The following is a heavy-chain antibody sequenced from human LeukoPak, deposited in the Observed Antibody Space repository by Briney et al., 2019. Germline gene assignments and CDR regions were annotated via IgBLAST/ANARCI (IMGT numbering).Heavy chain of an antibody. J-gene: IGHJ4*02. CDR1: GFIFSNFW. CDR2: IREDGSEA. D-gene: IGHD5-18*01. V-gene: IGHV3-7*01. Sequence: GGSLRLSCEASGFIFSNFWMSWVRQAPVKGLEWVANIREDGSEAYYVDFVKGRFTISRDNDKNSLHLQMNSLRVEDTAVYYCARVLYFRENSYAGPFDQWGQGTLVTVSS. CDR3: ARVLYFRENSYAGPFDQ.